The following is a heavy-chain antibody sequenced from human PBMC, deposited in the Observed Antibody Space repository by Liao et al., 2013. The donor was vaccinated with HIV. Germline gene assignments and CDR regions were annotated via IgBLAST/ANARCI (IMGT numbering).Heavy chain of an antibody. CDR3: ARGNYCSTRSCQYHNYHMDV. CDR2: ISHSGFT. J-gene: IGHJ6*03. V-gene: IGHV4-59*01. Sequence: QVQLQESGPGLVKPSETLSLTCTVSGGSISSDYWGWIRQPPGKGLEWIGHISHSGFTNNNPSLKSRATISIDPSNNEFSLDLTSVTAADTAVYYCARGNYCSTRSCQYHNYHMDVWGKGITVSVSS. CDR1: GGSISSDY. D-gene: IGHD2-2*01.